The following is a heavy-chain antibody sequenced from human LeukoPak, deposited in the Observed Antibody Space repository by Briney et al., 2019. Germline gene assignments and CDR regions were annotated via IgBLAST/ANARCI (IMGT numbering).Heavy chain of an antibody. V-gene: IGHV4-61*02. J-gene: IGHJ4*02. CDR2: IYTSGST. Sequence: SETLSLTCTVSGGSISSGSYYWSWIRQPAGKGLEWIGRIYTSGSTNYNPSLKSRVTMSVDTSKNQFSLKLSSVTAADTAVYYCARGGYYYDSSGYYSFDYWGQGTLVTVSS. D-gene: IGHD3-22*01. CDR1: GGSISSGSYY. CDR3: ARGGYYYDSSGYYSFDY.